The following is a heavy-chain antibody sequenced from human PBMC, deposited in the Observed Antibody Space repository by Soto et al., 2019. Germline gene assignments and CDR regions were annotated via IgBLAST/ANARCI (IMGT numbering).Heavy chain of an antibody. CDR2: INKNGFTI. D-gene: IGHD6-19*01. CDR3: ARGAVNGTSLFDY. J-gene: IGHJ4*02. Sequence: PRGSLLLSCAFSVFTLTTYSMNWVRQAPGKGLEWISFINKNGFTIYYADSVKGRFTISRDYAKNSLYLQMDSLGHEDTAVYYCARGAVNGTSLFDYWGLGTMVTVSS. CDR1: VFTLTTYS. V-gene: IGHV3-48*02.